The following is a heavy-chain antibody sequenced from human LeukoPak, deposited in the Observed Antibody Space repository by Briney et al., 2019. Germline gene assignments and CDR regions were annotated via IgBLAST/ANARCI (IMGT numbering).Heavy chain of an antibody. D-gene: IGHD2-2*01. CDR3: ATYHQLRGFDY. CDR2: IYYSGST. V-gene: IGHV4-31*03. J-gene: IGHJ4*02. Sequence: TLSLTCTVSGVSISSDGYYWSWIRQHPGKGLEWFGHIYYSGSTYYNPSLESRVTISIDTSKSQFSLRLSSVTAADTAVYYGATYHQLRGFDYWGQGTLVTVSS. CDR1: GVSISSDGYY.